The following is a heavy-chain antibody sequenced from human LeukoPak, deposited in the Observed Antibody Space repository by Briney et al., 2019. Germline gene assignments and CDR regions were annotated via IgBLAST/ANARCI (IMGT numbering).Heavy chain of an antibody. CDR2: IKSDGSSA. CDR1: GFTFINSW. V-gene: IGHV3-74*01. D-gene: IGHD1-26*01. CDR3: GRDPRLYGSYLVDY. Sequence: SGGSLRLSCAASGFTFINSWVHWVRQIPGKGLVWVSRIKSDGSSASYADSVKGRFTVSRDNAKNTLYLQMDSLIAEDTAVYYCGRDPRLYGSYLVDYWGQGTLVTVSS. J-gene: IGHJ4*02.